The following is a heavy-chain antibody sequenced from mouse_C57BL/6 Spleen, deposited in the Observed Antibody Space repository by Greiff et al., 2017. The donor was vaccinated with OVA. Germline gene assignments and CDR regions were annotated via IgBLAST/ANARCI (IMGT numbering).Heavy chain of an antibody. CDR3: ARSRYYYGSRYYYAMDY. CDR1: GYTFTSYW. J-gene: IGHJ4*01. V-gene: IGHV1-53*01. D-gene: IGHD1-1*01. CDR2: INPSNGGT. Sequence: VQLQQPGTELVKPGASVKLSCKASGYTFTSYWMHWVKQRPGQGLEWIGNINPSNGGTNYNEKFKSKATLTVDKSSSTAYMQLSSLTSEDSAVYYCARSRYYYGSRYYYAMDYWGQGTSVTVSS.